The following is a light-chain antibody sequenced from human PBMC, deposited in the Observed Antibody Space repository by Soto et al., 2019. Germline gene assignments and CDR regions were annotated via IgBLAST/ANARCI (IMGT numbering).Light chain of an antibody. CDR1: QSVSSSY. CDR2: AAS. V-gene: IGKV3-20*01. CDR3: LQYGRSPPIFT. Sequence: EIVLTQSPGTLSLSPGKRATLSCRASQSVSSSYLAWYQQKPGQAPRLLIYAASSRATGIPDRFSGSGSGTDFAITISRLEPEDFAVYYCLQYGRSPPIFTFGPGTKVDIK. J-gene: IGKJ3*01.